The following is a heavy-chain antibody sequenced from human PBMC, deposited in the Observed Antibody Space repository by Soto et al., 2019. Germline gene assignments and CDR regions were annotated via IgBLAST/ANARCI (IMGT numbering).Heavy chain of an antibody. CDR3: ARGKRIVGAKGVRAFDI. Sequence: ASVKVSCKASGYTFTSYGISWVRQAPGQGLEWMGWISAYNGNTNYAQKLQGRVTMTTDTSTSTAYMELRSLRSDDTAVYYCARGKRIVGAKGVRAFDIWGQGTMVTVSS. D-gene: IGHD1-26*01. J-gene: IGHJ3*02. V-gene: IGHV1-18*01. CDR2: ISAYNGNT. CDR1: GYTFTSYG.